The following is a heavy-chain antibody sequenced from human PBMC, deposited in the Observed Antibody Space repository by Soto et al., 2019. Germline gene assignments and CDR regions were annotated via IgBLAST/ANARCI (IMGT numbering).Heavy chain of an antibody. CDR1: GGSFSGYY. J-gene: IGHJ6*02. CDR3: ARVPQWLVYYYYDGMDV. CDR2: INHSGST. V-gene: IGHV4-34*01. Sequence: SETLSLTCAVYGGSFSGYYWSWIRQPPGKGLEWIGEINHSGSTNYNPSLKSRVTISVDTSKNQFSLKLSSVTAADTAVYYCARVPQWLVYYYYDGMDVWGQGTTVTVSS. D-gene: IGHD6-19*01.